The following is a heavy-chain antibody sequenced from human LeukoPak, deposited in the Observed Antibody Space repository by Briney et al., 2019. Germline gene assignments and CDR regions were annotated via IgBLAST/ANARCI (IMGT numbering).Heavy chain of an antibody. CDR3: ANRGYN. D-gene: IGHD5-18*01. V-gene: IGHV3-30*18. CDR1: GFTFSSYG. Sequence: HGGSLRLPCAASGFTFSSYGMHWVRQAPGKGLEWVAVISYDGSNKYYADSVKGRFTISRDNSKNTLYLQMNSLRAEDTAVYYCANRGYNWGQGTLVTVSS. CDR2: ISYDGSNK. J-gene: IGHJ4*02.